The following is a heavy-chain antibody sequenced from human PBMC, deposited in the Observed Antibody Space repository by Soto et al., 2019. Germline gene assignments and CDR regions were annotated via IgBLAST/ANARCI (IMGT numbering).Heavy chain of an antibody. CDR1: GGTFSSYA. D-gene: IGHD2-15*01. V-gene: IGHV1-69*13. Sequence: SVKVSCKASGGTFSSYAISWVRQAPGQGLEWMGGIIPIFGTANYAQKFQGRVTITADESTSTAYMELSSLRLDDTAAYSCARESPPGGNAHYYSGMDVWGQGTPVTVSS. CDR2: IIPIFGTA. J-gene: IGHJ6*02. CDR3: ARESPPGGNAHYYSGMDV.